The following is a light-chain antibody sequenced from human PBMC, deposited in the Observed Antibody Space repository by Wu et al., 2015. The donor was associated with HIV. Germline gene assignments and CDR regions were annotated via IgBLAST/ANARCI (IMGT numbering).Light chain of an antibody. J-gene: IGKJ1*01. CDR1: QSIARY. V-gene: IGKV1-39*01. CDR3: QQSYSTPRT. CDR2: VAS. Sequence: DIQLTQSPSSLSAAVGDRVTVTCRASQSIARYLNWYQQKLGEAPKLLIYVASNFQRGSHQGSVAVDLGQISLSPSAVCNLKILQTYYCQQSYSTPRTFGQGTKVEIK.